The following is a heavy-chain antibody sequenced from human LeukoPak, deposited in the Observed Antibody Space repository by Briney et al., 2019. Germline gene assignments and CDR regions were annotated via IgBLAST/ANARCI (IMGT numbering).Heavy chain of an antibody. CDR3: RSGGGRLRYFDWLSLHAFDI. J-gene: IGHJ3*02. D-gene: IGHD3-9*01. V-gene: IGHV3-33*01. Sequence: PGGSLRLSCEASGFTFSTYGMHWVRQAPGKGLEWVAVIWYDGSNKNYADSVKGRFTISRDNSKNTLYLQMNSLRAEDTAVYYCRSGGGRLRYFDWLSLHAFDIWGQGTMVTVSS. CDR1: GFTFSTYG. CDR2: IWYDGSNK.